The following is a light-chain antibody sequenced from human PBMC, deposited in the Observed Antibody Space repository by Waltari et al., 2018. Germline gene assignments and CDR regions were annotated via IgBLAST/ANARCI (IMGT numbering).Light chain of an antibody. CDR2: DTS. Sequence: SGRASQSVDKYLAWDQQKPGQAPRLLIYDTSTRATGIPDRFSGSGSGTDFSLTISRLEPEDFAVYYCQKYVSLPATFGQGTKVQAK. CDR1: QSVDKY. V-gene: IGKV3-20*01. J-gene: IGKJ1*01. CDR3: QKYVSLPAT.